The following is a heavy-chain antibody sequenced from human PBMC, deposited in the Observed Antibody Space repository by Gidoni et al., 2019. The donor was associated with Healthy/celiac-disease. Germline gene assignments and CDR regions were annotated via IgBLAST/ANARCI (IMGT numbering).Heavy chain of an antibody. CDR3: ARGPTNIVVVPAANYYGMDV. D-gene: IGHD2-2*01. CDR2: INWNGCST. J-gene: IGHJ6*02. Sequence: EVQLVESGGGVVRPGGSLRLYCAASGFTFDDYGMRGVRQAPGKGLEWVSGINWNGCSTGYADSVKGRFTISRDNAKNSLYLQMNSLRAEDTALYYCARGPTNIVVVPAANYYGMDVWGQGTTVTVSS. CDR1: GFTFDDYG. V-gene: IGHV3-20*04.